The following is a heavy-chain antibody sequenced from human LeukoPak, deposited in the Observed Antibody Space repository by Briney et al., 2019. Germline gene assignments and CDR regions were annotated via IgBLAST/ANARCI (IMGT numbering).Heavy chain of an antibody. J-gene: IGHJ4*02. V-gene: IGHV3-48*04. CDR2: ISSSGSTI. D-gene: IGHD3-9*01. CDR3: ASSSLTRYYDILTGGFDY. CDR1: GFTFSSYW. Sequence: GGSLRLSCAASGFTFSSYWMSWVRQAPGKGLEWVSYISSSGSTIYYADSVKGRFTISRDNAKNSLYLQMNSLRAEDTAVYYCASSSLTRYYDILTGGFDYWGQGTLVTVSS.